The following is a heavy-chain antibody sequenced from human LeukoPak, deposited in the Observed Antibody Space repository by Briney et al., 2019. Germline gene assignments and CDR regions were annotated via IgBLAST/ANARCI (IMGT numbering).Heavy chain of an antibody. Sequence: PSETLSLTCTVSGGSISSYYWSWIRQPPGKGLEWIGYIYYSGSTNYNPSLKSRVTISVDTSKNQFSLKLSSVTAADTAVYYCSRGYSSANWFDPWGQGTLLTVSS. V-gene: IGHV4-59*01. J-gene: IGHJ5*02. CDR1: GGSISSYY. CDR3: SRGYSSANWFDP. CDR2: IYYSGST. D-gene: IGHD6-25*01.